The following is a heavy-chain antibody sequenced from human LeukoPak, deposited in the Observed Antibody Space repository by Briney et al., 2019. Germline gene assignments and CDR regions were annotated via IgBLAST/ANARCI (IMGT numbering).Heavy chain of an antibody. D-gene: IGHD6-19*01. J-gene: IGHJ4*02. CDR3: ARGDSSGRRLFDY. CDR2: INPNSGGT. Sequence: ASVKVSCTASGYTFTGYYMHWVRQAPGQGLEWMGRINPNSGGTNYAQKFQGRVTMTRDTSISTAYMELSRLRSDDTAVYYCARGDSSGRRLFDYWGQGTLVTVSS. V-gene: IGHV1-2*06. CDR1: GYTFTGYY.